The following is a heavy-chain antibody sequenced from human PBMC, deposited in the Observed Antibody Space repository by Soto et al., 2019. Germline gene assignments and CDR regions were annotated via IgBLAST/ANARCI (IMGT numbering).Heavy chain of an antibody. D-gene: IGHD3-22*01. CDR2: INYSGST. J-gene: IGHJ6*02. V-gene: IGHV4-34*01. CDR1: GGSFSGYY. CDR3: ARRLYYDSSGFEGGGMDV. Sequence: PSETLSLTCAVYGGSFSGYYWSWIRQPPGKGLEWIGGINYSGSTNYNPSLKSRVTISVDTSKNQFSLKLSSVTAADTAVYYCARRLYYDSSGFEGGGMDVWGQGTTVTVSS.